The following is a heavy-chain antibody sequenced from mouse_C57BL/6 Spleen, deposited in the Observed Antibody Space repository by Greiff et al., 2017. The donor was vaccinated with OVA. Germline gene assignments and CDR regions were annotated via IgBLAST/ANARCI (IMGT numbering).Heavy chain of an antibody. CDR2: IDPSDSYT. J-gene: IGHJ2*01. CDR1: GYTFTSYW. CDR3: ARGRYFDY. Sequence: VQLQQPGAELVMPGASVKLSCKASGYTFTSYWMHWVKQRPGQGLEWIGEIDPSDSYTNYNQKFKGKSTLTVDKSSSTAYMQLSSLTSEDSAVYYCARGRYFDYWGQGTTLTVSS. D-gene: IGHD6-1*01. V-gene: IGHV1-69*01.